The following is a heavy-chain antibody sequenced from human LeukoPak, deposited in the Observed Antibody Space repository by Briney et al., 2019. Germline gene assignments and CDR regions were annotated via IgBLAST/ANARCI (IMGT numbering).Heavy chain of an antibody. CDR3: AREWPGYSYGPTFDY. D-gene: IGHD5-18*01. J-gene: IGHJ4*02. CDR1: GGSISSSSYY. CDR2: IYYSGST. V-gene: IGHV4-39*07. Sequence: PSETLSLTCTVSGGSISSSSYYWGWIRQPPGKGLEWIGSIYYSGSTYYNPSLKSRVTISVDTSKNQFSLKLSSVTAADTAVYYCAREWPGYSYGPTFDYWGQGTLVTVSS.